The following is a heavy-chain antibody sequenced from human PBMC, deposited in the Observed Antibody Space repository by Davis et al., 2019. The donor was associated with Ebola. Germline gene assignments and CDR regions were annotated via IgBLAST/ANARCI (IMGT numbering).Heavy chain of an antibody. CDR2: FYDQST. Sequence: PGGSLRLSCTASGFTVSNNHMSWVRQAPGKGLEWVSVFYDQSTAYADAVRGRFIISRDKSNNTLYLEMSSLRVDDTAVYYCATTQWLREFDNWGQGTLVTVSS. V-gene: IGHV3-53*05. CDR3: ATTQWLREFDN. J-gene: IGHJ4*02. D-gene: IGHD6-19*01. CDR1: GFTVSNNH.